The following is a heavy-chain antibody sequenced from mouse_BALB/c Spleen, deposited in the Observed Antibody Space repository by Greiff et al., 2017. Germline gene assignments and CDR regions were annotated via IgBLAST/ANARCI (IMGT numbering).Heavy chain of an antibody. CDR3: ARNWAMDY. J-gene: IGHJ4*01. V-gene: IGHV2-6-7*01. CDR2: IWGDGST. Sequence: ESGPGLVAPSQSLSITCTVSGFSFTGYGVNWVRQPPGKGLEWLGMIWGDGSTDYNSALKSRLSISKDNSKSQVFLKMNSLQANDTAIYYCARNWAMDYWGQGTSVTVSS. CDR1: GFSFTGYG.